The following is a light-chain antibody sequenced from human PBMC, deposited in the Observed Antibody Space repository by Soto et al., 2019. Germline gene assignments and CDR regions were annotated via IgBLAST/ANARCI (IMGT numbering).Light chain of an antibody. CDR3: S. CDR2: RAS. Sequence: DIQMSQSPSTLSPSVGDRVTISCRASQSISNWLAWYQQKPGEAPELLIYRASNLQSGVPSRFSGSGSGTEFTLTISSLQTDDFATYPYSFGPGTKLEI. V-gene: IGKV1-5*03. CDR1: QSISNW. J-gene: IGKJ2*01.